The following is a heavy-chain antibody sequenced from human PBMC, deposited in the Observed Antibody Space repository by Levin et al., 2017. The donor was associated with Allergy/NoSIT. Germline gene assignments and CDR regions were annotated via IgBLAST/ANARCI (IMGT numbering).Heavy chain of an antibody. CDR3: ARLYTSSWAATANYYYYMDV. CDR1: GYSFTSYA. V-gene: IGHV7-4-1*02. CDR2: INTHTGNP. J-gene: IGHJ6*03. Sequence: ASVKVSCKASGYSFTSYAVNWVRQAPGQGLESMGWINTHTGNPTYAQGFTGRFVFSLDTSVSTAYLQISSLEAEDTAVYYCARLYTSSWAATANYYYYMDVWAKGTTVTVSS. D-gene: IGHD6-13*01.